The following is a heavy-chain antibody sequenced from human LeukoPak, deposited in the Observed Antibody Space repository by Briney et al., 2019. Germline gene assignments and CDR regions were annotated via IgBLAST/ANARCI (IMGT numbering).Heavy chain of an antibody. CDR1: GGSFSGYY. Sequence: ETLSLTCAVYGGSFSGYYWSWIRQPPGKGLEWIGEINHSGSTNYNPSLKSRVTISVDTSKNQFSLKLSSVTAADTAVYYCARDYGDGRDIVVVPASPANTGFDPWGQGTLVTVSS. V-gene: IGHV4-34*01. CDR3: ARDYGDGRDIVVVPASPANTGFDP. J-gene: IGHJ5*02. D-gene: IGHD2-2*01. CDR2: INHSGST.